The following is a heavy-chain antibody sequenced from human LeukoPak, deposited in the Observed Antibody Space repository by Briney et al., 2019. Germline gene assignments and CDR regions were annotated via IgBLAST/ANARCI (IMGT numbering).Heavy chain of an antibody. CDR2: IRSKANSYAT. CDR1: GFTFSGSA. J-gene: IGHJ6*03. V-gene: IGHV3-73*01. CDR3: TRRRDTIFGVVPNPDMDV. D-gene: IGHD3-3*01. Sequence: GGSLRLSCAASGFTFSGSAMHWVRQASGKGLEWVCRIRSKANSYATAYAASVKGRFTISRDDSKNTAYLQMNSLKTEDTAVYYCTRRRDTIFGVVPNPDMDVWGKGTTVTVSS.